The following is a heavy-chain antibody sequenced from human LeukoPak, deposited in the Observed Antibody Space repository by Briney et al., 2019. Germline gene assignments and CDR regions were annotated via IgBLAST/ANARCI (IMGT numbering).Heavy chain of an antibody. Sequence: GGSLRLSCAASGFALSSYWMHWVRQAPGKGLVWVSDINSDGSTTRYADSVQGRFTISRDNAKNTLYLQMNSLGADDTAVYYCATRHSTSSKYWGQGPLVTVAS. V-gene: IGHV3-74*01. CDR2: INSDGSTT. D-gene: IGHD2-2*01. CDR3: ATRHSTSSKY. CDR1: GFALSSYW. J-gene: IGHJ4*02.